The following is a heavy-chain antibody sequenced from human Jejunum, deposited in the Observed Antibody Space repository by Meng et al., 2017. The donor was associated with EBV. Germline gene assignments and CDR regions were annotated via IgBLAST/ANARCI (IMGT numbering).Heavy chain of an antibody. D-gene: IGHD4-17*01. J-gene: IGHJ4*02. V-gene: IGHV4-30-2*01. CDR3: ARGGPDFGDYVPFDY. CDR2: IYHIGST. Sequence: QLQLQESGSGLVRPSQTLSLTFAVSGDSITRGAYLWSWIRQPPGKGLEWIGNIYHIGSTYYNPSLKSRVTISVDRSKNQFSLKLTSVTAADTAVYYCARGGPDFGDYVPFDYWGQGTLVTVSS. CDR1: GDSITRGAYL.